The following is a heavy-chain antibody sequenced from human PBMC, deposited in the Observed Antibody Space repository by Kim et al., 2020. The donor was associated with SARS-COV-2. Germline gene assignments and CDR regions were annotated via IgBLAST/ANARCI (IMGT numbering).Heavy chain of an antibody. D-gene: IGHD2-2*01. CDR3: ARGRSSTFYWYCMDV. V-gene: IGHV4-59*01. CDR1: GGPISSYY. Sequence: SETLSLTCTVSGGPISSYYWSWIRQPPGKGLEWIGYIYYSGSTNYNPSLKSRVTISVDTSKNQFSLKLSSVTAADTAVYYCARGRSSTFYWYCMDVWGQGTTVTVSS. J-gene: IGHJ6*02. CDR2: IYYSGST.